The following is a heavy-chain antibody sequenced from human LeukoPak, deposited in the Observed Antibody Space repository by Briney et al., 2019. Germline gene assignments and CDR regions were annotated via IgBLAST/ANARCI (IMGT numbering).Heavy chain of an antibody. V-gene: IGHV4-34*01. J-gene: IGHJ3*02. CDR3: ARALGAFDI. Sequence: PSETLSLTCGVSGGSFSFYYWSWIRQPPGKGLEWIGEISQSGSTNYNPSLKSRVNISLDTSENQFSLKLSSVTAADTAVYYCARALGAFDIWGQGTMVTVSS. CDR2: ISQSGST. CDR1: GGSFSFYY.